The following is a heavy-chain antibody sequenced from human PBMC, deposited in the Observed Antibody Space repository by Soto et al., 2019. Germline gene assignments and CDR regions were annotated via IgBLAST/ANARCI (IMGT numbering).Heavy chain of an antibody. CDR3: ASSRFSLEWYFDD. Sequence: GGSLRLSCAASGFTFGSYSMNWVRQAPGKGLEWVSSISSSSSYIYYADSMKGRFTISRDNAKNSLYLQMNSLRAEDTAVYYCASSRFSLEWYFDDWGQGTLVTVSS. J-gene: IGHJ4*02. CDR2: ISSSSSYI. D-gene: IGHD3-3*01. V-gene: IGHV3-21*01. CDR1: GFTFGSYS.